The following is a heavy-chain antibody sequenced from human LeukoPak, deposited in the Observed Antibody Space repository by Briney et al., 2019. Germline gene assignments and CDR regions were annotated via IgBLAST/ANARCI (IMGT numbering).Heavy chain of an antibody. J-gene: IGHJ4*02. CDR3: ARVVVNYYDSSDYYEIDY. CDR1: GFTFSSYG. D-gene: IGHD3-22*01. CDR2: IWYDGSNK. Sequence: GGPLRLSCAASGFTFSSYGMHWVRQAPGKGLEWVAVIWYDGSNKYYADSVKGRFTISRDNSKNTLYLQMNSLRAEDTAVYYCARVVVNYYDSSDYYEIDYWGQGTLVTVSS. V-gene: IGHV3-33*01.